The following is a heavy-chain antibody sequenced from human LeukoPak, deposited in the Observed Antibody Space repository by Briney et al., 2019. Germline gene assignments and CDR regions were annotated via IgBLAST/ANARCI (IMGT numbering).Heavy chain of an antibody. CDR1: GFTFSSYG. CDR3: AKEPPVLLWFGGFDY. D-gene: IGHD3-10*01. CDR2: IRYDGSNK. J-gene: IGHJ4*02. V-gene: IGHV3-30*02. Sequence: PGGSLRLSCAASGFTFSSYGMHWVRQAPGKGLEWVAFIRYDGSNKYYADSVKGRFTISRDNSKNTLYLQMNSLRAEDTAVYYCAKEPPVLLWFGGFDYWGQGTLVTVSS.